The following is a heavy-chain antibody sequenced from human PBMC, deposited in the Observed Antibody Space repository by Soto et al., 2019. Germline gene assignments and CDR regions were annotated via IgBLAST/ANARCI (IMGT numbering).Heavy chain of an antibody. CDR3: ARTPHYYDSSGPGLLDY. D-gene: IGHD3-22*01. CDR1: GGTFSSYA. V-gene: IGHV1-69*13. CDR2: IIPIFGTA. J-gene: IGHJ4*02. Sequence: SVKVSCKASGGTFSSYAISWVRQAPGQGLEWMGGIIPIFGTANYAQKFQGRVTITADESTSTAYMELSSLRSEDTAVYYCARTPHYYDSSGPGLLDYWGQGTLVTVSS.